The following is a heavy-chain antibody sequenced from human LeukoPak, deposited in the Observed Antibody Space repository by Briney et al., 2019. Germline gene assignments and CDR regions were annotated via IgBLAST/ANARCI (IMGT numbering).Heavy chain of an antibody. V-gene: IGHV3-23*01. D-gene: IGHD7-27*01. CDR3: VSRAGSPWGPFDD. CDR1: GFTFSDYA. Sequence: GGSLRLSCAASGFTFSDYAINWVRQAPGKGLEWVSSISRGGVITYYADSVKGRFTISRDNSNNTLYLHMNSLRAEDTAVYYCVSRAGSPWGPFDDWGQGTLVSVSS. J-gene: IGHJ4*02. CDR2: ISRGGVIT.